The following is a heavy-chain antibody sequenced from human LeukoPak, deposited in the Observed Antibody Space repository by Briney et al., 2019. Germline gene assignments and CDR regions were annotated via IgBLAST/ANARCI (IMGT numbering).Heavy chain of an antibody. CDR2: ISSSGSTI. CDR1: GFTFSDYY. Sequence: GGSLRLSCAASGFTFSDYYMSWIRQAPGKGLEWVSYISSSGSTIYYADSVKGRFTISRDNAKNSLYLQMNSLRAEDTAAYYCARGSGSYFYYYMDVWGEGTTVTVSS. V-gene: IGHV3-11*04. CDR3: ARGSGSYFYYYMDV. D-gene: IGHD1-26*01. J-gene: IGHJ6*03.